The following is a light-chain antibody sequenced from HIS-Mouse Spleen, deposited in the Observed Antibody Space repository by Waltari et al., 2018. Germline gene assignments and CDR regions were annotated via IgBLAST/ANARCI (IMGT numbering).Light chain of an antibody. CDR3: SSYAGSNKVV. J-gene: IGLJ2*01. CDR2: QVS. V-gene: IGLV2-8*01. Sequence: QSALTQPPSASGSPGQSVTISCTGTSSDVGGYNYVSWYQQHPGKAPKLMIYQVSKRPSGVPDRFSGSKSGNPASLTVSGLQAEDEADYYCSSYAGSNKVVFGGGTKLTVL. CDR1: SSDVGGYNY.